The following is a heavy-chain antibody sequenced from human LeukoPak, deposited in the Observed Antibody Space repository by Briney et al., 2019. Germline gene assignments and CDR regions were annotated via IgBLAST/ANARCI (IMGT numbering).Heavy chain of an antibody. V-gene: IGHV4-39*01. CDR1: GGSIRSSSYY. CDR3: ASYYASGSSRFDY. Sequence: PSETLSLTCTVSGGSIRSSSYYWGWIRQPPGKGLEWIGSIYYSGSTYYNPSLKSRVTISVDTSKNQFSLKLSSVTAADTAVYYCASYYASGSSRFDYWGQGTLVTVSS. D-gene: IGHD3-10*01. CDR2: IYYSGST. J-gene: IGHJ4*02.